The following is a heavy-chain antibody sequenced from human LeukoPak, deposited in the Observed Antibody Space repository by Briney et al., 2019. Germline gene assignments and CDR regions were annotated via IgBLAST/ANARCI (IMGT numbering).Heavy chain of an antibody. D-gene: IGHD1-26*01. CDR3: ARGSGSYYIY. Sequence: GGSLRLSCAASGLTFSSYWMSWVRQAPGKGLEWVANIKQDGSEKYYVDSVKGRFTISRDNAKNSLYLQMNSLRAEDTAVYYCARGSGSYYIYWGQGTLVTVSS. V-gene: IGHV3-7*01. J-gene: IGHJ4*02. CDR1: GLTFSSYW. CDR2: IKQDGSEK.